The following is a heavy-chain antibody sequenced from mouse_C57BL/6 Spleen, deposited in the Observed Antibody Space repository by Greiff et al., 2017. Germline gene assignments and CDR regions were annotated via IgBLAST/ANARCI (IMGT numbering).Heavy chain of an antibody. D-gene: IGHD1-1*01. CDR1: GFTFSDYY. CDR2: ISNGGGST. Sequence: EVKLVESGGGLVQPGGSLKLSCAASGFTFSDYYMYWVRQTPEKRLEWVAYISNGGGSTYYPDTVKGRFTIARDNAKNTLYLQMSRLKSEDTAIYYCARPFTTDVAMYYWGQGTSVTVSS. J-gene: IGHJ4*01. V-gene: IGHV5-12*01. CDR3: ARPFTTDVAMYY.